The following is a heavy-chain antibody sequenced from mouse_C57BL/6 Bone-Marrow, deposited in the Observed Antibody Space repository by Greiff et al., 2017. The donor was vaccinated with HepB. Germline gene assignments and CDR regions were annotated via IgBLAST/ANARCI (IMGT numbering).Heavy chain of an antibody. J-gene: IGHJ4*01. CDR1: GYTFTDYN. Sequence: EVQLQQSGPELVKPGASVKMSCKASGYTFTDYNMHWVKQSHGKSLEWIGYINPNNGGTSYNQKFKGKATLTVNKSSSTAYMELRSLTSEDSAVYYCARNGNYFFYAMDYWGQGTSVTVSS. CDR2: INPNNGGT. V-gene: IGHV1-22*01. D-gene: IGHD2-1*01. CDR3: ARNGNYFFYAMDY.